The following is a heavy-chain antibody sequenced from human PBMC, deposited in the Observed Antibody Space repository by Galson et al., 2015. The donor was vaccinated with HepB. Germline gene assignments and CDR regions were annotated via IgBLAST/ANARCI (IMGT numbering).Heavy chain of an antibody. D-gene: IGHD3-10*01. CDR2: INTNTGNP. CDR1: GYIFSNYA. Sequence: SVKVSCKASGYIFSNYAMNWVRQAPRQGLEWLGWINTNTGNPTYAQGFTGRFVFSLDTSVTTAYLQITSLKAEDTAVYYCATSPYYGSGTYSNAWFDPWGQGTLVTVSS. J-gene: IGHJ5*02. CDR3: ATSPYYGSGTYSNAWFDP. V-gene: IGHV7-4-1*02.